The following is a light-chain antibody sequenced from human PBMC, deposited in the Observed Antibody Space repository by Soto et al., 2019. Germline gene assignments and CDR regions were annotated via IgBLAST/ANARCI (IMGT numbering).Light chain of an antibody. CDR1: QSVTSN. CDR2: VAS. Sequence: ERVMTQSPVTLSVSPGERVTLSCRASQSVTSNLAWYQQKPGHAPRLLISVASTRATGVPDRFSGSGSGTEFTLTISSLQSEDFAVYYCPQYNNWPLTFGQGTRLEIK. V-gene: IGKV3-15*01. CDR3: PQYNNWPLT. J-gene: IGKJ5*01.